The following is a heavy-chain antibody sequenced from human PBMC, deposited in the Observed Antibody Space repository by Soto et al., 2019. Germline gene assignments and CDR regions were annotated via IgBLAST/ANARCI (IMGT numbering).Heavy chain of an antibody. V-gene: IGHV3-72*01. CDR2: TRNKANSYTT. J-gene: IGHJ4*02. CDR3: ANFDGSSAWGY. D-gene: IGHD2-15*01. CDR1: GFTFSDHY. Sequence: VQLVESGGGLVQPGGSLRLSCAASGFTFSDHYMDWVRQAPGKGLEWVGRTRNKANSYTTEYAASVKDRFTISRYDSKNSLYLQMHSLKTEDTAVYFSANFDGSSAWGYWGQGTLVTVSS.